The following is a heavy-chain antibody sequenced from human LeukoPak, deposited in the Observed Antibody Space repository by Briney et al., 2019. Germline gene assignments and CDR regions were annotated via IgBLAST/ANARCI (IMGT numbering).Heavy chain of an antibody. CDR2: IYYSGST. J-gene: IGHJ4*02. D-gene: IGHD4-17*01. V-gene: IGHV4-31*03. CDR1: GGSISSGGYY. CDR3: ARVLGVTTLIDY. Sequence: PSETLSLTCTVSGGSISSGGYYWSWIRQHPGKGLEWIGYIYYSGSTYYNPSLKSRVTISVDTSKNQFSLKLSSVTAADTAVYYCARVLGVTTLIDYWGQGTLVTVSS.